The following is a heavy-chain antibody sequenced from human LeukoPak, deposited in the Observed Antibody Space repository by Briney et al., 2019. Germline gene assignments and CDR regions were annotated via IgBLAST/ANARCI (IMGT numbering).Heavy chain of an antibody. V-gene: IGHV3-48*01. CDR2: ISSSSNTI. J-gene: IGHJ4*02. CDR1: GFTFSSYS. D-gene: IGHD3-22*01. Sequence: PGGSLRLSCAASGFTFSSYSMNWVRQAPEKGLEWVSYISSSSNTIYYADSVKGRFTISRDNAKNSLYLQMNSLRAEDTAVYYCAREKDVVVLDYWGQGTLVTVSS. CDR3: AREKDVVVLDY.